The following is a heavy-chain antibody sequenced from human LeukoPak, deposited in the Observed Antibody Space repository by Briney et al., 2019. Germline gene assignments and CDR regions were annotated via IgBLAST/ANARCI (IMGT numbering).Heavy chain of an antibody. J-gene: IGHJ4*02. CDR2: ISATGAYI. CDR3: ARDRSGFSFDY. D-gene: IGHD5-18*01. V-gene: IGHV3-21*01. CDR1: GFTFSTYS. Sequence: GGSLRLSCAASGFTFSTYSMNWVRRAPGKGLEWVSYISATGAYIYYADSVKGRFTISRDNANNSLYLQMTTLRAEDTAVYYCARDRSGFSFDYWGQGTLATVSS.